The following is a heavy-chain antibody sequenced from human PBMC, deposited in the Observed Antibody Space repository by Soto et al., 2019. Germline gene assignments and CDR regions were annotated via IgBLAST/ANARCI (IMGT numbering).Heavy chain of an antibody. CDR1: GGSFSGYY. CDR3: ARAKGRAAPTPAYHYYYGMDV. Sequence: KASETLSLTCAVYGGSFSGYYWSWIRQRPGKGLEWIGEINHSVSTNYNPSLKSRVTISVETSKNQFSLKLSSVTAADTAVYYCARAKGRAAPTPAYHYYYGMDVWGQGTTVTVS. V-gene: IGHV4-34*01. D-gene: IGHD6-13*01. J-gene: IGHJ6*02. CDR2: INHSVST.